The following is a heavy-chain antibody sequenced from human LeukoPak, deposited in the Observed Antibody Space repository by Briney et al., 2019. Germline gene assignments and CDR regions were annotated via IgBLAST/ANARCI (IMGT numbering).Heavy chain of an antibody. Sequence: SETLSLTCAVYGGSFSGYYWSWIRQPPGKGLEWIGEINHSGSTYYNPSLKSRVTISVDTSKNQFPLPLSSVTAADTAVYYCARDGAVAGGGNNWFASWGQGTLVTVSS. CDR3: ARDGAVAGGGNNWFAS. CDR2: INHSGST. CDR1: GGSFSGYY. V-gene: IGHV4-34*01. D-gene: IGHD6-19*01. J-gene: IGHJ5*01.